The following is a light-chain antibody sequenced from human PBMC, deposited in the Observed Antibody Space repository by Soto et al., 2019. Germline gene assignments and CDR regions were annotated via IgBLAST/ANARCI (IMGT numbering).Light chain of an antibody. V-gene: IGKV3-11*01. CDR1: QSVSSY. CDR2: DAS. Sequence: EIALTQSPATLSLSPGDRATLSCRASQSVSSYLAWYQQKPGQAPRLLIYDASNRHTGIPARFSGSGSGTDFTLTISSLQPEDVAVYYCQQRSFWPLTFGGGTKVEIK. CDR3: QQRSFWPLT. J-gene: IGKJ4*01.